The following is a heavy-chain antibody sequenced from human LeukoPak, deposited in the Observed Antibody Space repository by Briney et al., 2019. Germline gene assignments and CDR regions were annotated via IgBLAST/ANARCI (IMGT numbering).Heavy chain of an antibody. D-gene: IGHD5-18*01. CDR1: GGSFSGYY. CDR3: AVGDSYVLPYFDY. Sequence: SETLSLTCAVYGGSFSGYYWSWIRQPPGKGLEWIGEINHSGSTNCNPSLKSRVTISVDTSKNQFSLKLSSVTAADTAVYYCAVGDSYVLPYFDYWGQGTLVTVSS. V-gene: IGHV4-34*01. J-gene: IGHJ4*02. CDR2: INHSGST.